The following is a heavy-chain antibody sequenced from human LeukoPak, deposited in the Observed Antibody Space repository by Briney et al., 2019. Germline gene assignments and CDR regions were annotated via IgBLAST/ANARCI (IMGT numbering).Heavy chain of an antibody. CDR1: GFTFSNSW. V-gene: IGHV3-7*03. Sequence: PGGSLRLSCAGSGFTFSNSWMGWVRQAPGKGLEWVANVQHIGGETYYVDSVKGRFTISRDNAKNSLYLQMNSLRAEDTALYYCAKDIRVDGSGSYVQTFDNWGQGTLVTVSS. CDR2: VQHIGGET. J-gene: IGHJ4*02. D-gene: IGHD3-10*01. CDR3: AKDIRVDGSGSYVQTFDN.